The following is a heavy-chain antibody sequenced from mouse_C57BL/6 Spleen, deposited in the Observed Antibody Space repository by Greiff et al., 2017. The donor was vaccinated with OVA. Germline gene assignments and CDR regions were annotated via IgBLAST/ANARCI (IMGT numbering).Heavy chain of an antibody. CDR2: ILPGSGRT. Sequence: QVQLQQSGAELMKPGDSVKLSCKATGYTFTGSWIEWVKQRPGHGLEWIGEILPGSGRTNYNEKFKGKATFTADTSSNTAYMQLSSLTTEDSAIYDCARNYGSSWDYARDYWGQGTSVTVSS. J-gene: IGHJ4*01. V-gene: IGHV1-9*01. CDR1: GYTFTGSW. D-gene: IGHD1-1*01. CDR3: ARNYGSSWDYARDY.